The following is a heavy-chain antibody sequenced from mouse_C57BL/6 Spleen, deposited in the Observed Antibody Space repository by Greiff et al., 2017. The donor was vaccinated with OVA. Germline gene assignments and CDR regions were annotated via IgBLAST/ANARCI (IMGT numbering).Heavy chain of an antibody. V-gene: IGHV1-69*01. CDR3: AIDSSGSYYAMDY. J-gene: IGHJ4*01. Sequence: QVQLQQPGAELVMPGASVKLSCKASGYTFTSYWMHWVKQRPGQGLEWIGEIDPSDSYTNYNQKFKGKSTLTVDKSSSTAYMQLSSLTSEDSAVYYCAIDSSGSYYAMDYWGQGTSVTVSS. CDR1: GYTFTSYW. CDR2: IDPSDSYT. D-gene: IGHD3-2*02.